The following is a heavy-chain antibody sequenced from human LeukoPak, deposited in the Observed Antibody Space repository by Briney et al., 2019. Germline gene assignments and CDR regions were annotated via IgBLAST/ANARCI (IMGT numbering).Heavy chain of an antibody. J-gene: IGHJ5*02. CDR2: ISAYNGNT. Sequence: ASVKVSCKASGYTFTSYGISWVRQAPGQGLEWMGWISAYNGNTNYAQKLQGRVTMTTDTSTSTAYMELRSLRSDDTAVYYCARGRYCSSTSCVEENWFDPWGQGTLVTVSS. CDR3: ARGRYCSSTSCVEENWFDP. V-gene: IGHV1-18*01. CDR1: GYTFTSYG. D-gene: IGHD2-2*01.